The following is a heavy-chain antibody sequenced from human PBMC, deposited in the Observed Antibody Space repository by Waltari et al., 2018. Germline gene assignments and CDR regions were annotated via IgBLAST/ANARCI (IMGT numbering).Heavy chain of an antibody. CDR1: GGTISSSSSY. J-gene: IGHJ4*02. V-gene: IGHV4-39*07. CDR2: IYYSGST. CDR3: ARGVMITFGGVIPDDY. D-gene: IGHD3-16*02. Sequence: LQLQESGPGLVMPSEILSLTCNVSGGTISSSSSYWGWIRQPPGKGLEWIGSIYYSGSTYYNPSVKSRVTISVDTSKNQFSLKLSSVTAADTAVYYCARGVMITFGGVIPDDYWGQGTLVTVSS.